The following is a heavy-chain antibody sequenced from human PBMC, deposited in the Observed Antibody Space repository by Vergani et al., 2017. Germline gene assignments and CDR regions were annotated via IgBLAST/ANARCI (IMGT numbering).Heavy chain of an antibody. J-gene: IGHJ6*02. CDR2: ISSSSSYT. CDR1: GFTFSDYY. V-gene: IGHV3-11*06. Sequence: QVQLVESGGGLVKPGGSLRLSCAASGFTFSDYYMSWIRQAPGKGLEWVSYISSSSSYTNYADSVKGRFTISRDNAKNSLYLQMNSLRAEDTAVYYCVLLGSYVPTGYGMDVWGQGTTVTVSS. CDR3: VLLGSYVPTGYGMDV. D-gene: IGHD2-8*02.